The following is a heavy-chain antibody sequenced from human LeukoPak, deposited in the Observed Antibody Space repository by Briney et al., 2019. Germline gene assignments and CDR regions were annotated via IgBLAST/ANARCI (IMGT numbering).Heavy chain of an antibody. V-gene: IGHV3-48*03. D-gene: IGHD6-19*01. J-gene: IGHJ4*02. CDR3: AKDRARYGSGWPGLDY. CDR2: VNQRGRTT. Sequence: PGGSLRLSCAASGFSFRDYELTWVRQVPGKGLEWISYVNQRGRTTSYADSVKGRFTISRDNDRNSLYLQMRSLRVDDTAIYYCAKDRARYGSGWPGLDYWGQGTLVTVPS. CDR1: GFSFRDYE.